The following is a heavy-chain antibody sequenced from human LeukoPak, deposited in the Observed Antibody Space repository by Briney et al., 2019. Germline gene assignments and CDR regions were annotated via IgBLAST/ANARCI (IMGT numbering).Heavy chain of an antibody. CDR1: GYTFSGFY. Sequence: EASVKVSCKASGYTFSGFYIYWVRQAPGQGLEWMGWISTYNNNTHYAQKFQVRVTMTTDTSTSTAYMELRSLRSDDTAVYHCARVSGSYRGAIDYWGQGTLVTVSS. V-gene: IGHV1-18*01. CDR2: ISTYNNNT. CDR3: ARVSGSYRGAIDY. J-gene: IGHJ4*02. D-gene: IGHD1-26*01.